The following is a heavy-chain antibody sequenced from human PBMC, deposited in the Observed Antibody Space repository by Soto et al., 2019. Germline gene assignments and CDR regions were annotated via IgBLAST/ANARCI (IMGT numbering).Heavy chain of an antibody. CDR3: AKDSYVDTAMAF. D-gene: IGHD5-18*01. CDR1: GFTFSSYG. V-gene: IGHV3-30*18. CDR2: ISYDGSNK. Sequence: LSLSCAASGFTFSSYGMHWVRQAPGKGLEWVAVISYDGSNKYYADSVKGRFTISRDNSKNTLYLQMNSLRAEDTAVYYCAKDSYVDTAMAFWGQGTMVTV. J-gene: IGHJ3*01.